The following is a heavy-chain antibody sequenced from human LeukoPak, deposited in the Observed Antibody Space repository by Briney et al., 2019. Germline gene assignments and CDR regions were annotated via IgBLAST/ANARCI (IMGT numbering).Heavy chain of an antibody. CDR1: LHTFSSYA. V-gene: IGHV3-23*01. Sequence: GGSLRLSCAFSLHTFSSYAMSWVRQAPGKGLEWVSAISGSGGSTYYADSVKGRFTISRDNSKNTLYLQMNSLRAEDTAVYYCAKGAYYYDDAFDIWGQGTMVTVSS. J-gene: IGHJ3*02. CDR3: AKGAYYYDDAFDI. D-gene: IGHD3-22*01. CDR2: ISGSGGST.